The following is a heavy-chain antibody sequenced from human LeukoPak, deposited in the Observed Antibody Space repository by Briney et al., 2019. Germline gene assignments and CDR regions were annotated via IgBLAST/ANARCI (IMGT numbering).Heavy chain of an antibody. V-gene: IGHV3-53*01. Sequence: GGSLRLSCSASGFTFSSYVMHWVRQAPGKGLEWVSVIYSGGSTYYADSVKGRFTISRDNSKNTLYLQMNSLRAEDTAVYYCAARYYYDSSGYYDYWGQGTLVTVSS. D-gene: IGHD3-22*01. CDR3: AARYYYDSSGYYDY. J-gene: IGHJ4*02. CDR1: GFTFSSYV. CDR2: IYSGGST.